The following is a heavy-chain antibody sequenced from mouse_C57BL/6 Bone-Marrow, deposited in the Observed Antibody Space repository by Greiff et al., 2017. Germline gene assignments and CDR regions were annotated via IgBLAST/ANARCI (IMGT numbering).Heavy chain of an antibody. CDR2: IYPRSGNT. J-gene: IGHJ2*01. CDR3: ARRMIYYDYSYFDY. CDR1: GYTFTSYG. D-gene: IGHD2-4*01. Sequence: QVQLQQSGAELARPGASVKLSCKASGYTFTSYGISWVKQRTGQGLEWIGEIYPRSGNTYYNEKFKGKATLTVDKSSSTAYMELRSLTSEDSAVYFCARRMIYYDYSYFDYWGQGTTLTVSA. V-gene: IGHV1-81*01.